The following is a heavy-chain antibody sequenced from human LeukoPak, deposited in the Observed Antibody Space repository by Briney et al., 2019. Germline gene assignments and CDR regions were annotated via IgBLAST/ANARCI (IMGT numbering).Heavy chain of an antibody. CDR1: GFTVSSNY. CDR3: AISSGWYLGNFDY. V-gene: IGHV3-53*01. CDR2: IYSGGST. Sequence: GGSLRLSCAASGFTVSSNYMSWVSQAPGKGLEWVSVIYSGGSTYYADSVKGRFTISRDNSKNTLYLQMNSLRAVDTAVYYCAISSGWYLGNFDYWGQGTLVTVSS. D-gene: IGHD6-19*01. J-gene: IGHJ4*02.